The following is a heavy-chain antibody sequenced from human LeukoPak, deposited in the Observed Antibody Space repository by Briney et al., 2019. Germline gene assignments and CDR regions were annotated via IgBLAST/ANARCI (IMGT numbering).Heavy chain of an antibody. D-gene: IGHD5-24*01. CDR3: ATSTGYKSTWGAFDI. V-gene: IGHV1-2*02. J-gene: IGHJ3*02. CDR1: EHTFNGYY. CDR2: MNPRGNAR. Sequence: ASVKVSCMASEHTFNGYYMHWVRQAPGQGLEWMGWMNPRGNARNYARKFQGRITMTGDTSNTAYMELSSLIPDDTALYYCATSTGYKSTWGAFDIWGQGTMVIVSS.